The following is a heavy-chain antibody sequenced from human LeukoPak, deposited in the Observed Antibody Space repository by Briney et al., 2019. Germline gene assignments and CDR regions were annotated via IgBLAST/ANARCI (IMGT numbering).Heavy chain of an antibody. Sequence: SETLSLTCTVSGGSISSHYWSWIRQPPGKGLEWIGYIYYSGSTNYNPSLKSRVTISVDTSKNQFSLKLSSVTAADTAAYYCARVFPNSSGWLLDYWGQGTLVTVSS. CDR1: GGSISSHY. CDR3: ARVFPNSSGWLLDY. V-gene: IGHV4-59*11. J-gene: IGHJ4*02. CDR2: IYYSGST. D-gene: IGHD6-19*01.